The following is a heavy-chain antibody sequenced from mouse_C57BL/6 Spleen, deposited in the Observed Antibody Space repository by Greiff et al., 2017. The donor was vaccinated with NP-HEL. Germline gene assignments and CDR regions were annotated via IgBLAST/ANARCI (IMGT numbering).Heavy chain of an antibody. V-gene: IGHV1-55*01. Sequence: QVQLQQPGAELVKPGASVKMSCKASGYTFTSYWITWVKQRPGQGLEWIGDIYPGSGSTNYNEKFKSKATLTVDTSSSTAYMQLSSLTSEDSAVYYCARRYYGNDVYAMDYWGQGTSVTVSS. CDR2: IYPGSGST. D-gene: IGHD2-2*01. CDR3: ARRYYGNDVYAMDY. CDR1: GYTFTSYW. J-gene: IGHJ4*01.